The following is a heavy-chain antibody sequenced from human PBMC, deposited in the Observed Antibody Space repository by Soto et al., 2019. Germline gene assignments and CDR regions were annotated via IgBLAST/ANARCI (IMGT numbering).Heavy chain of an antibody. J-gene: IGHJ4*02. V-gene: IGHV3-33*01. D-gene: IGHD3-16*02. CDR2: IWYDGSNK. Sequence: QVQLVESGGGVVQPGRSLRLSCAASGFTFSSYGMHWVRQAPGKGLEWVAVIWYDGSNKYYADSVKGRFTISRDNSKNTLYLQMNSQRAEDTAVYYCARDLRESDYIWGSYRYGADYWGQGTLVTVSS. CDR1: GFTFSSYG. CDR3: ARDLRESDYIWGSYRYGADY.